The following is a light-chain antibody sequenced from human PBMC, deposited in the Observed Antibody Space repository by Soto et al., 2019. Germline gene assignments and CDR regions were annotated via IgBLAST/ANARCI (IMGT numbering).Light chain of an antibody. CDR1: SGSVSTLYY. CDR3: MLFVGGGFNWV. CDR2: KTN. Sequence: QAVVTQEPSFSVSPGGTVTLTCGLTSGSVSTLYYPSWFQQTPGQAPRTLIYKTNTRSSGVPDRFSGSILGTKAALTITGAQADDESNYYCMLFVGGGFNWVFGGGTQLTVL. J-gene: IGLJ3*02. V-gene: IGLV8-61*01.